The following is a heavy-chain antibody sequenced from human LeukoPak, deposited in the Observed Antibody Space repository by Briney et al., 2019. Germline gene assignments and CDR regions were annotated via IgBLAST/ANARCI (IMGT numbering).Heavy chain of an antibody. D-gene: IGHD1-26*01. CDR2: ISGGGGST. CDR1: AFTFSNYA. CDR3: AKGTYSGYGGATRFDY. V-gene: IGHV3-23*01. J-gene: IGHJ4*02. Sequence: PGGSLRLSCAASAFTFSNYAMSWVRQAPGKGLEWVSAISGGGGSTYYADSVKGRFTISRDNSKNTRYLQMNSLRAEDTAIYYCAKGTYSGYGGATRFDYWGQGTLVTVSS.